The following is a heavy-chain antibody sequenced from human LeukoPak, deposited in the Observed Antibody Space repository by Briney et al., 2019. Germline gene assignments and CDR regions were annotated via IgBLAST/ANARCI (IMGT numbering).Heavy chain of an antibody. D-gene: IGHD3-22*01. CDR2: ISAYNGNT. CDR3: ARTPYYYDSSGYYAEY. J-gene: IGHJ4*02. V-gene: IGHV1-18*01. Sequence: ASVKVSCKASGYTFTSYGISWVRQAPGQGLEWMGWISAYNGNTNYAQKLQGRVTMTTDTSTSTAYMELRSLRSDDTAVYYCARTPYYYDSSGYYAEYWGQGTLVTVSS. CDR1: GYTFTSYG.